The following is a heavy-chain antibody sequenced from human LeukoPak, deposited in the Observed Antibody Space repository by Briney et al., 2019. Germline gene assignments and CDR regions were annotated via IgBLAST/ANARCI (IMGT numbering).Heavy chain of an antibody. D-gene: IGHD2-15*01. Sequence: SETLSLTCAVYGGSFSGYYWSWIRQPPGKGLEWIGEINHSGGTNYNPSLKSRVTISVDTSKNQFSLKLSSVTAADTAVYYCARGWEDIVVVVAATPPDWGQGTMVTVSS. V-gene: IGHV4-34*01. J-gene: IGHJ3*01. CDR3: ARGWEDIVVVVAATPPD. CDR1: GGSFSGYY. CDR2: INHSGGT.